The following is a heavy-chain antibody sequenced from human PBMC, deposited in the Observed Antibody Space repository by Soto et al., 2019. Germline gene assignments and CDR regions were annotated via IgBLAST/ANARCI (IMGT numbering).Heavy chain of an antibody. CDR1: GDSIRTNE. CDR3: ARRFDS. CDR2: IYYSGST. Sequence: QVQLQESGPGLVKPSETLSLTCTVSGDSIRTNEWNWVRQPPGKGLEWIGYIYYSGSTNYNPSLKSRVTISIDTSKNQFSLKLTSVTAADTAVYYCARRFDSWGQGTLVTVSS. J-gene: IGHJ4*02. V-gene: IGHV4-59*03.